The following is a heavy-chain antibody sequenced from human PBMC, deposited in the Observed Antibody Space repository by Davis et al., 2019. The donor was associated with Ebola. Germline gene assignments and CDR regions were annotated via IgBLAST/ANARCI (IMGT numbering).Heavy chain of an antibody. Sequence: PGGSLRLSCAASAFTFSSYWMHWVRQAPGKGLVWVSRINPDGSFTDYADSVKGRFSISRDSTSTTLYLQMNGLRAGATAVYYCARSSYQPDYWGQGTLVTVSS. D-gene: IGHD2-2*01. CDR2: INPDGSFT. CDR1: AFTFSSYW. V-gene: IGHV3-74*01. J-gene: IGHJ4*02. CDR3: ARSSYQPDY.